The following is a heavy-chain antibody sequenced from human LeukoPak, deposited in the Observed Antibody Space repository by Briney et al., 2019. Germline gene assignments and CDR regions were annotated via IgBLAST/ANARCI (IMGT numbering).Heavy chain of an antibody. D-gene: IGHD3/OR15-3a*01. J-gene: IGHJ4*02. CDR1: GGSISSYY. V-gene: IGHV4-59*08. CDR2: IYYSGST. CDR3: ARHRDWLLVYFDY. Sequence: PSETLSLTCTVSGGSISSYYWSWIRQPPGKGLEWIGYIYYSGSTNYNPSLKSRVTISVDTSKNQFSLKLSSVTAADTAVYYCARHRDWLLVYFDYWGQGTLVTVSS.